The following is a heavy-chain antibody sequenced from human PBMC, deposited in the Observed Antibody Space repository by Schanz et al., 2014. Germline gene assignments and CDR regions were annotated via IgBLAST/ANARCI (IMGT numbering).Heavy chain of an antibody. CDR2: MSWNAGSL. D-gene: IGHD5-12*01. Sequence: EVQLVESGGGLVQPGRSLRLSCVASGFRFDDYAMHWVRQAPGKGLEWVSGMSWNAGSLGYGDSVKGRFTISRDNAKNSLYLQMNSLRAEDTAVYYCARGPLGTSPWGQGILVAVSS. J-gene: IGHJ5*02. CDR3: ARGPLGTSP. V-gene: IGHV3-9*01. CDR1: GFRFDDYA.